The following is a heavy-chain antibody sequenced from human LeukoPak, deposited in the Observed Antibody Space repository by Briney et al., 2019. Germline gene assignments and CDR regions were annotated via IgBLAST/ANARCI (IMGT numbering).Heavy chain of an antibody. D-gene: IGHD5-12*01. V-gene: IGHV3-13*01. CDR1: GFTFSSYD. Sequence: GGSLRLSCAASGFTFSSYDMHLVRQATGKGLEWVSAIGTAGDTYYPGSVKGRFTISRENAKNSLYLQMNSLRAGDTAVYYCARALIYGGYDYWGQGTLVTVSS. CDR2: IGTAGDT. J-gene: IGHJ4*02. CDR3: ARALIYGGYDY.